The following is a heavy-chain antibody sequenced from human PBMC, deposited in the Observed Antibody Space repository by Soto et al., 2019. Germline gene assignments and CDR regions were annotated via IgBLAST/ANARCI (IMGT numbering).Heavy chain of an antibody. D-gene: IGHD2-15*01. CDR3: ARGTVVTHFDY. CDR2: VNAGNGNT. CDR1: GYTFTSYA. J-gene: IGHJ4*02. V-gene: IGHV1-3*05. Sequence: QVQLVQSGAEEKKPGASVKVSCKASGYTFTSYAMHWVRQAPGQRLEWMGWVNAGNGNTKYSQKFQGRVTITRDTSASTAYMELSSLRSEDTAVYYCARGTVVTHFDYWGQGTLVTVSS.